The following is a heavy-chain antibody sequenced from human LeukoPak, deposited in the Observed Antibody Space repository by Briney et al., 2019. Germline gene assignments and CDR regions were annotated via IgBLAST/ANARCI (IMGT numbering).Heavy chain of an antibody. Sequence: ASSLRLSYEAPGFTFSSYRMPWVHQAQGKGLEWVAFIWYDGSNKYYADSVKGRFTISRDNSKNTLYLQMNSLRAEDTAVYYCARSPGVVVPAATLQTYYYYYGMDVWGQGTTVTVSS. J-gene: IGHJ6*02. CDR2: IWYDGSNK. CDR1: GFTFSSYR. D-gene: IGHD2-2*01. V-gene: IGHV3-33*01. CDR3: ARSPGVVVPAATLQTYYYYYGMDV.